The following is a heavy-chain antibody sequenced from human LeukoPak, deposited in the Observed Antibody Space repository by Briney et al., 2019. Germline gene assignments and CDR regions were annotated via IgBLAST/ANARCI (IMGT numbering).Heavy chain of an antibody. Sequence: PSETLSLTCAVYGGSFSGYYWSWIRQPPGKGLEWIGEINHSGSTNYNPSLKSRVTISVETSKNQFSLKLSSVTAADTAVYYCARDVPFDYWGQGTLVTVSS. CDR3: ARDVPFDY. J-gene: IGHJ4*02. CDR1: GGSFSGYY. CDR2: INHSGST. V-gene: IGHV4-34*01.